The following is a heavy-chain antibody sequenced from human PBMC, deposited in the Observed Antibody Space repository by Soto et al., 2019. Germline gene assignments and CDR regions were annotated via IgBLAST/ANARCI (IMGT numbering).Heavy chain of an antibody. CDR2: IYYSGST. V-gene: IGHV4-39*01. D-gene: IGHD2-15*01. Sequence: PSETLSLTCTVSGGSISSSSYYWGWIRQPPGKGLEWIGSIYYSGSTYYNPSLKSRVTISVDTSKNQFSLKLSSVTAADTAVYYCARSRYCSGGSCFWWFDPWGQGTLVTVSS. CDR3: ARSRYCSGGSCFWWFDP. J-gene: IGHJ5*02. CDR1: GGSISSSSYY.